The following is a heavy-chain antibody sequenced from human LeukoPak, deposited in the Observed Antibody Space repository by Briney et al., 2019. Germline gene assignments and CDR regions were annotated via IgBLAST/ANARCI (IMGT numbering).Heavy chain of an antibody. CDR2: IYSGGST. J-gene: IGHJ3*02. V-gene: IGHV3-66*01. CDR1: GFTFSSYA. D-gene: IGHD3-3*01. CDR3: AKCRNYDFWSGGDAFDI. Sequence: AGGSLRLSCAASGFTFSSYAMHWVRQAPGKGLEWVSVIYSGGSTYYADSVKGRFTISRDNSKNTLYLQMNSLRAEDTAVYYCAKCRNYDFWSGGDAFDIWGQGTMVTVSS.